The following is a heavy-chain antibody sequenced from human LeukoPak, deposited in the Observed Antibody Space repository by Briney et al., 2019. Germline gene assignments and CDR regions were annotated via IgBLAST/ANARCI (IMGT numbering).Heavy chain of an antibody. CDR3: ARWDSGEWFHDAFDI. J-gene: IGHJ3*02. V-gene: IGHV4-38-2*01. CDR2: IYRSRST. Sequence: SETLSLTCAVSGYSISSGYYWCLIQQPPGKLLEWIGSIYRSRSTYYNPSLKSRVTISVDTSKNHFSLQLRSVTAADTALYYCARWDSGEWFHDAFDIWGQGTRVTVSS. D-gene: IGHD3-3*01. CDR1: GYSISSGYY.